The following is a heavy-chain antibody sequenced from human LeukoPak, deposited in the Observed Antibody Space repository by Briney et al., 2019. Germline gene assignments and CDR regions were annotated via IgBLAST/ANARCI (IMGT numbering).Heavy chain of an antibody. CDR2: IYHSGSS. CDR1: GYSISSGYY. Sequence: PSETLSLTCTVSGYSISSGYYWGWIRQPPGKGLEWIGSIYHSGSSLYNPSLKSRVSISVEGSNNQFSLKLTPVTAADTAVYYCARGDGSTFDAWGQGTLVTVSS. J-gene: IGHJ5*02. D-gene: IGHD2-2*01. V-gene: IGHV4-38-2*02. CDR3: ARGDGSTFDA.